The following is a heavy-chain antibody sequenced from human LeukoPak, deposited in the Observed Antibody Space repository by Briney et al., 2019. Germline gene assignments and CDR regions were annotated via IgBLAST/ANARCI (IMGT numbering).Heavy chain of an antibody. J-gene: IGHJ4*02. CDR2: TYYRSKWYN. CDR3: ARGSGDGYNYYYFDY. Sequence: SQTLSLTCAISGDSVSTSSAAWNWIRQSPSRGLQWLGRTYYRSKWYNDYALSLKSRIAINPDTSKNQFSLQLNSVTHEDTAVYYCARGSGDGYNYYYFDYWGQGTLVTVSS. V-gene: IGHV6-1*01. CDR1: GDSVSTSSAA. D-gene: IGHD5-24*01.